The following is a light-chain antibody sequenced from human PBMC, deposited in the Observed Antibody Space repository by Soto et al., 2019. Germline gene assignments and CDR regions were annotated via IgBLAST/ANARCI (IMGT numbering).Light chain of an antibody. J-gene: IGKJ4*01. CDR2: SAS. CDR1: QTISNY. Sequence: DIQMTQSPSSLSASVGDRVTITCRASQTISNYLNWYQQKPGKAPKLLIYSASSLQGGVPSRFSGGGSGTDFTLTITSLQPEDFATYYCQQSYSTLTFGGGTKVEI. CDR3: QQSYSTLT. V-gene: IGKV1-39*01.